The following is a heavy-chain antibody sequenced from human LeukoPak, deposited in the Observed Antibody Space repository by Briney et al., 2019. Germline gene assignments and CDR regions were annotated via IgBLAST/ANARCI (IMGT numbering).Heavy chain of an antibody. J-gene: IGHJ4*02. D-gene: IGHD6-25*01. CDR2: ISGSGGNT. CDR1: GFTFSNYA. CDR3: ATIGRYSSGRYYFDY. V-gene: IGHV3-23*01. Sequence: GGSLRLSCAGSGFTFSNYAMNWVRQAPGKGLEWVSTISGSGGNTYYGDSVKGRFTISRDNAKNSLYVQMNSLRAEDTAVYYCATIGRYSSGRYYFDYWGQGTLVTVSS.